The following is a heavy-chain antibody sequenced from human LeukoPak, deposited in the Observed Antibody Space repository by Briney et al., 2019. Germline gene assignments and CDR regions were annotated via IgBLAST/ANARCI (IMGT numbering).Heavy chain of an antibody. CDR1: GFTFSSYA. D-gene: IGHD1-20*01. V-gene: IGHV3-23*01. J-gene: IGHJ4*02. CDR3: AKLLITGKGDY. CDR2: ISGSGGST. Sequence: GGSLRLSCAASGFTFSSYAMSWVRQAPGQGLEGVSAISGSGGSTYYADPVKGRFTISRDNSKNTLYLQMNSLRAEDTAVYYCAKLLITGKGDYWGQGTLVTVSS.